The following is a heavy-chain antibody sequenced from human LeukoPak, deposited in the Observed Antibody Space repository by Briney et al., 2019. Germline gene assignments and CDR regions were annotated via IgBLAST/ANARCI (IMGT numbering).Heavy chain of an antibody. CDR2: INHSGST. D-gene: IGHD6-19*01. CDR1: GGSISSYY. Sequence: SETLSLTCTVSGGSISSYYWSWIRQPPGKGLEWIGEINHSGSTNYNPSLKSRVTISVDTSKNQFSLKLSSVTAADTAVYYCARGLGYSGGWYYLGYWGQGTLVTVSS. J-gene: IGHJ4*02. CDR3: ARGLGYSGGWYYLGY. V-gene: IGHV4-34*01.